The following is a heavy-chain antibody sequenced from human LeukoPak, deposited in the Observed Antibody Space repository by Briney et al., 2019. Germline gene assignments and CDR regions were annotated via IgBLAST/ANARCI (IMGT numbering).Heavy chain of an antibody. Sequence: GASVKVSCKASGYTFTSYDISWVRQATGQGLEWMGWMNPNSANTGYAQKFQGRVTVTRDTSKSTAYMELSSLRSGDTAVYYCARTLPGGVVDYWGQGTLVTVSS. CDR3: ARTLPGGVVDY. J-gene: IGHJ4*02. CDR2: MNPNSANT. CDR1: GYTFTSYD. V-gene: IGHV1-8*03. D-gene: IGHD1-14*01.